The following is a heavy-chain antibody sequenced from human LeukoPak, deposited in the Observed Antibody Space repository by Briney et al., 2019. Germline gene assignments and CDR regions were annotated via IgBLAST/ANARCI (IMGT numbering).Heavy chain of an antibody. D-gene: IGHD3-10*01. CDR1: GFSLSSYW. Sequence: GGSLRLSCEASGFSLSSYWMSWVRLAPGKGLEWVANIKPDGSDTRQVDSVKGRFTISRDNAKNSLYLQMGGLRGEDTAVYYCARGGASSKPLDAWGQGTLVTVSS. V-gene: IGHV3-7*01. CDR3: ARGGASSKPLDA. CDR2: IKPDGSDT. J-gene: IGHJ5*02.